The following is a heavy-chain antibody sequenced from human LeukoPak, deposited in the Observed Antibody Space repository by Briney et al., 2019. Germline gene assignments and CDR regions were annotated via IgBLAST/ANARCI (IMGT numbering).Heavy chain of an antibody. V-gene: IGHV3-66*01. CDR2: IYSGGST. Sequence: GGSLRLSCAASGFTVSSNYMSWVRQAPGKGLEWVSVIYSGGSTYYADSVKGRFTISRDNSKNTLYLRMNSLRAEDTAVYYCAKSSIIVVVPAAIGYWGQGTLVTVSS. CDR3: AKSSIIVVVPAAIGY. D-gene: IGHD2-2*01. CDR1: GFTVSSNY. J-gene: IGHJ4*02.